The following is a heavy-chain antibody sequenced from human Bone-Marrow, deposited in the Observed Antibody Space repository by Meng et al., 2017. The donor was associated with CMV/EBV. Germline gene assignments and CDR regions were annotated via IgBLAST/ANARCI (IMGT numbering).Heavy chain of an antibody. Sequence: LSLTCAVSGGSISSSNWWSWVRQPPGKGLEWIGEIYHSGSTNYNPSLKSRVTISVDTSKNQFSLKLSSVTAADTAVYYCARDRGSTYEDIYYFDYWGQGTLVTVSS. CDR1: GGSISSSNW. D-gene: IGHD3-22*01. CDR2: IYHSGST. V-gene: IGHV4-4*02. CDR3: ARDRGSTYEDIYYFDY. J-gene: IGHJ4*02.